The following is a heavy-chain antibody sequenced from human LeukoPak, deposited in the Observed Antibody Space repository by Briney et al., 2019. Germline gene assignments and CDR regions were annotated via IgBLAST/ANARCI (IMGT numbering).Heavy chain of an antibody. CDR2: IYHSGST. CDR3: AKVVGALFDY. J-gene: IGHJ4*02. CDR1: AYSISSGYY. Sequence: PSETLSLTCTVSAYSISSGYYWGWIRQPPGKGLEWIGSIYHSGSTYYNPSLKSRVTISVDTSKNQFSLKLSSVTAADTAVYYCAKVVGALFDYWGQGTLVTVSS. D-gene: IGHD2-15*01. V-gene: IGHV4-38-2*02.